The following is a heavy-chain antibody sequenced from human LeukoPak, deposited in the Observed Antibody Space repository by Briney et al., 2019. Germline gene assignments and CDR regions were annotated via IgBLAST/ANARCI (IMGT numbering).Heavy chain of an antibody. CDR1: GFTVSSNY. CDR3: ATTATVGTFAFDI. V-gene: IGHV3-53*01. J-gene: IGHJ3*02. CDR2: IYSGGST. D-gene: IGHD6-13*01. Sequence: GGSLRLSCAASGFTVSSNYMSWVRQAPGKGLEWVSVIYSGGSTYYADSVKGRFTMPRDNSKNTLYLQMNSLRAEDTAVYYCATTATVGTFAFDIWGQGTMVTVSS.